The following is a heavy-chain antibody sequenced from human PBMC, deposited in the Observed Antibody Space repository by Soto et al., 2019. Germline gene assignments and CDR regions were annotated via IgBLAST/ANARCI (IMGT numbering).Heavy chain of an antibody. CDR3: ARDRISVNEGFDY. CDR1: GGSISSYY. Sequence: VQLQESGPGLVKPSETLSLTCTVSGGSISSYYWSWIRQPPEKGLEWIGYIYYSWSTNYNPSLKSRVTISVDTSKNQFSLNLSSVTAADTAVYYCARDRISVNEGFDYWGQGTLVTVSS. J-gene: IGHJ4*02. D-gene: IGHD6-19*01. CDR2: IYYSWST. V-gene: IGHV4-59*01.